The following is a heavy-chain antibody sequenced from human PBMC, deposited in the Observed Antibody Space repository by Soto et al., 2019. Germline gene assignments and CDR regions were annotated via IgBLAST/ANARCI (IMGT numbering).Heavy chain of an antibody. Sequence: PSETLSLTCTVSGGSISSYYWSWIRQPPGKGLEWIGYIYYSGSTNYNPSLKSRVTISVDTSKNQFSLKLSSVTAADTAVYYCARVKVTPHYYYYGMDVWGQGTTVTVSS. V-gene: IGHV4-59*12. CDR1: GGSISSYY. J-gene: IGHJ6*02. D-gene: IGHD4-4*01. CDR3: ARVKVTPHYYYYGMDV. CDR2: IYYSGST.